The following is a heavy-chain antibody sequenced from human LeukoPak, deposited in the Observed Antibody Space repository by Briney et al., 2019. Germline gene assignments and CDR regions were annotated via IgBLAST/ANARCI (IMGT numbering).Heavy chain of an antibody. Sequence: ASVKVSCKSSGGTFSSYAISWVRQAPGQGLEWMGIINPSDGKTSYAQKFQGRVTMTRDTPTSTVYMELSSLRSEDTAVYYCAREIGPRQLHLWGSAFDYGGQGTLVTVPS. CDR2: INPSDGKT. V-gene: IGHV1-46*01. CDR3: AREIGPRQLHLWGSAFDY. J-gene: IGHJ4*02. D-gene: IGHD5-18*01. CDR1: GGTFSSYA.